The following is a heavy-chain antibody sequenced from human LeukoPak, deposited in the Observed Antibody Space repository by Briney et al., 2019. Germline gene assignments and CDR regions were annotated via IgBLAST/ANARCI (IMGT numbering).Heavy chain of an antibody. CDR2: ISAYNGNT. CDR3: ARLPLYYYDSRGPQDY. V-gene: IGHV1-18*01. Sequence: SVRVSCKASGYTFTSYGISWVRQAPGQGLEWMGWISAYNGNTNYAQKLQGRVTMTTDTSTSTAYMELRSLRSDDTAVYYCARLPLYYYDSRGPQDYWGQGTLVTVSS. J-gene: IGHJ4*02. D-gene: IGHD3-22*01. CDR1: GYTFTSYG.